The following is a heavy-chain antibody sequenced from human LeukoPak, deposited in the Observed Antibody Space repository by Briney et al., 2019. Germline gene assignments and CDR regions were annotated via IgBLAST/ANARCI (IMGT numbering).Heavy chain of an antibody. CDR3: AREYSSSGNAFDI. J-gene: IGHJ3*02. CDR1: GFTFSSYS. D-gene: IGHD6-6*01. Sequence: TGGSLRLSCAASGFTFSSYSMNWVRQAPGKGLEWVSSISSSSYIYYADSVKGRFTISRDNAKNSLYLQMNSLRAEDTAVYYCAREYSSSGNAFDIWGQGTMVTVSS. CDR2: ISSSSYI. V-gene: IGHV3-21*01.